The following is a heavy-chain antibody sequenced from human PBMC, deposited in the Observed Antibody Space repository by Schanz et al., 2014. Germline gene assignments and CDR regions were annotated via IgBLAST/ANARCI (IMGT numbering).Heavy chain of an antibody. CDR3: ARDGHSSIWDSYYFYGLDV. D-gene: IGHD6-13*01. V-gene: IGHV1-2*06. Sequence: QVQLVQSGAEVKKPGSSVTVSCKASGHPFTAYYMHWVRQAPGQGLEWMGRINPNSGGTNHAEDFQGRVTMTRDTSTSTVYMELSRLTSDDTALYYCARDGHSSIWDSYYFYGLDVWGQGTTVTVSS. J-gene: IGHJ6*02. CDR2: INPNSGGT. CDR1: GHPFTAYY.